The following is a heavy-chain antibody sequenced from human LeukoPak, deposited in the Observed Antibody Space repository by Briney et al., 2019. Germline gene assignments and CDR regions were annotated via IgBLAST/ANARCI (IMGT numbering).Heavy chain of an antibody. CDR2: IIPIFGTA. V-gene: IGHV1-69*06. CDR3: ARGHITMARGAEGMDV. J-gene: IGHJ6*04. Sequence: SVKFSCKASGGTFSSYAISWVRQAPGQGLEWMGGIIPIFGTANNAQKFQGRVTITADKSTTTAYMELSSLRSEDTAVYYCARGHITMARGAEGMDVWGKGTTVTVSS. CDR1: GGTFSSYA. D-gene: IGHD3-10*01.